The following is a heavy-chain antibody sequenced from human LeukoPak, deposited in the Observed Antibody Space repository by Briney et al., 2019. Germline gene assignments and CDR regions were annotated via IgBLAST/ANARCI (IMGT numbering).Heavy chain of an antibody. J-gene: IGHJ4*02. D-gene: IGHD3-22*01. Sequence: PGGSLRLSCAASGFTFSSYWMHWVRQAPGKGLVWVSRINTDGSSTSYADSVKGRFTISRDNAKNTLYLQVNSLRAEDTAVYYCARVENYYDSSGYFDYWGQGTLVTVSS. CDR2: INTDGSST. CDR1: GFTFSSYW. V-gene: IGHV3-74*01. CDR3: ARVENYYDSSGYFDY.